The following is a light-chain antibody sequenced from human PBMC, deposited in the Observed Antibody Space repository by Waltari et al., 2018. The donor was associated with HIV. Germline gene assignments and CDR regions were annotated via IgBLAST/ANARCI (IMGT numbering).Light chain of an antibody. V-gene: IGLV1-47*01. CDR1: TSNIGSNY. CDR3: VTWYDSLRGVV. Sequence: SVVTQPPSASGTPGQRVTISCSGNTSNIGSNYVFWYQHLPGPAPNLLIHRNDQRPAGVPDRFPGPPSGTSASRAISGLRSEDEADYYCVTWYDSLRGVVFGGGTKVAVL. J-gene: IGLJ2*01. CDR2: RND.